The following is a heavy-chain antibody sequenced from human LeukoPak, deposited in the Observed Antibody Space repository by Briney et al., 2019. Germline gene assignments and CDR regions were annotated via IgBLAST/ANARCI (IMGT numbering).Heavy chain of an antibody. CDR1: GFIFGHYV. J-gene: IGHJ3*01. CDR2: VNSDNDDT. V-gene: IGHV3-9*01. D-gene: IGHD2-15*01. Sequence: PGGSLRLSCAASGFIFGHYVIHWVRLTQGTGLEWVSGVNSDNDDTAYAVSVKGRFTISRDNANNTLYLQMDSLRTEDTALYYCVRDVVFEMCYSDGFDLWGQGTMVFVSS. CDR3: VRDVVFEMCYSDGFDL.